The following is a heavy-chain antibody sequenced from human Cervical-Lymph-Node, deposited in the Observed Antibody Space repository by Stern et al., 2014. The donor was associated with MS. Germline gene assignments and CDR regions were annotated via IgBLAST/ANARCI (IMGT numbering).Heavy chain of an antibody. Sequence: VQLVQSGAEVKKPGASVKVSCRASGGTFSNSALNWVRQAPGQGRLWMGWIIPMSGAANHTNHFQGILTFTADKSTNAAFLELSGLKSGDTAIYYCVLETLGATYWGQGTLVTVSA. J-gene: IGHJ4*02. CDR3: VLETLGATY. V-gene: IGHV1-69*06. CDR2: IIPMSGAA. CDR1: GGTFSNSA. D-gene: IGHD3-3*01.